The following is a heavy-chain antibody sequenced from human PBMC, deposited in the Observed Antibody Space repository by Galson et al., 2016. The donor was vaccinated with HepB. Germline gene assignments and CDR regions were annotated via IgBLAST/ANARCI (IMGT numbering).Heavy chain of an antibody. CDR2: ISSSSSYI. Sequence: SLRLSCAASGFTFSTYSMVWVRQAPGKGLEWVSSISSSSSYIYYADSVKGRFTISRDNAMNSLYLQMKSLRAEETALYYCARGPPRHSDSYYFDYWGQGTLVTVSS. CDR1: GFTFSTYS. J-gene: IGHJ4*02. V-gene: IGHV3-21*06. D-gene: IGHD2-21*01. CDR3: ARGPPRHSDSYYFDY.